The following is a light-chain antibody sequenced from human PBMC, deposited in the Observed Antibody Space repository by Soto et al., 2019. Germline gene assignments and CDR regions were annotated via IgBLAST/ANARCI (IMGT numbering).Light chain of an antibody. CDR2: GAS. Sequence: EIVLTQSPGTLSLSPGERATLSCRASQSVSSSYLAWYQQKPGQAPRLLIYGASSRATGIPDRFSGSGSGTDFTLTISRLEPEDFAVYYCHQYDNSPLTFGGGTKVKIK. CDR1: QSVSSSY. CDR3: HQYDNSPLT. V-gene: IGKV3-20*01. J-gene: IGKJ4*01.